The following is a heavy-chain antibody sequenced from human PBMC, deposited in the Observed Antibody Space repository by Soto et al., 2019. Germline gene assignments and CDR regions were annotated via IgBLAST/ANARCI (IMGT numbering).Heavy chain of an antibody. J-gene: IGHJ6*02. D-gene: IGHD5-18*01. CDR3: ARTDRRGYSLNYYYYYGMDV. CDR1: GFTFSSYG. V-gene: IGHV3-33*01. Sequence: GGSLRLSCAASGFTFSSYGMHWVRQAPGKGLEWVAVIWYDGSNKYYADSVKGRFTISRDNSKNTLYLQMNSLRAEDTAVYYCARTDRRGYSLNYYYYYGMDVWGQGTTVTVSS. CDR2: IWYDGSNK.